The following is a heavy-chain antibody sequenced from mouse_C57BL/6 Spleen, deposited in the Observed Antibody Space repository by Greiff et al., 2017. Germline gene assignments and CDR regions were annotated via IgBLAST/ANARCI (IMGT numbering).Heavy chain of an antibody. CDR2: IDPSDSET. CDR1: GYTFTSYW. D-gene: IGHD2-2*01. CDR3: AGGYAPWFAY. Sequence: QVQLKQPGAELVRPGSSVKLSCKASGYTFTSYWMHWVKQRPIQGLEWIGNIDPSDSETHYNQKFKDKATLTVDKSSSTAYMQLSSLTSEDSAVYYCAGGYAPWFAYWGQGTLVTVSA. V-gene: IGHV1-52*01. J-gene: IGHJ3*01.